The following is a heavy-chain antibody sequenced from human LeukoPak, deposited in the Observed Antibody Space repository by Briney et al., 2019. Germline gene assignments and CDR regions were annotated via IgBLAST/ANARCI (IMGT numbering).Heavy chain of an antibody. CDR1: GFTFSDHY. V-gene: IGHV3-72*01. J-gene: IGHJ4*02. Sequence: GGSLRLSCAASGFTFSDHYVDWVRQAPGKGLEWVGRTRKKANSYTTECAASVKGRFTISRDDSKNSLYLQMDSLKAEDTAVYYCARVGGDTGRSFDYWGQGTLVTVSS. D-gene: IGHD5-18*01. CDR2: TRKKANSYTT. CDR3: ARVGGDTGRSFDY.